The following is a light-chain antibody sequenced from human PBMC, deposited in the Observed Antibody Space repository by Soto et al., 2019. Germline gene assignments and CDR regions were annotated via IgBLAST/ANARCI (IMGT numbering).Light chain of an antibody. CDR2: AAS. CDR3: QQSYSTPWT. V-gene: IGKV1-39*01. CDR1: QSISSY. Sequence: DIQMTQSPSSLSASVGDRVTITCRASQSISSYLNWYQQKPGKAPKLLIYAASSLQSGGPSRFSGSGSGTAFTLTISSLQPEDFATYYCQQSYSTPWTFGQGTKVEIK. J-gene: IGKJ1*01.